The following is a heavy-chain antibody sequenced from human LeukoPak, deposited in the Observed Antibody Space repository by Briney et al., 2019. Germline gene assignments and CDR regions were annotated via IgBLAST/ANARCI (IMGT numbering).Heavy chain of an antibody. V-gene: IGHV4-4*07. CDR3: ARWGETSALRVHAFDI. D-gene: IGHD3-10*01. Sequence: SETLSLTCTVSGGSISSYYWSWIRQPAGKGLEWIGRFYTSGSTNYNPSLKSRVTSSVDTSKNQFSLKLTSVTAADTAVYYCARWGETSALRVHAFDIWGQGTMVTVSS. CDR2: FYTSGST. CDR1: GGSISSYY. J-gene: IGHJ3*02.